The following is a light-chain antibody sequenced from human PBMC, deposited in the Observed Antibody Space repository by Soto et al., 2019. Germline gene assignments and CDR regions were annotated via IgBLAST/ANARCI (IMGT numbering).Light chain of an antibody. V-gene: IGKV2-28*01. Sequence: DIVMTQSPLALPVTPGEAASISCRSSQSLLHSNGYNYVDWYLQKPGQSPQLLIYLGFSRASGVPDRFSGSGSVTDFTLKISRVEAGDVGLYYCMQSLETPWTLGQGTKVDIK. J-gene: IGKJ1*01. CDR1: QSLLHSNGYNY. CDR2: LGF. CDR3: MQSLETPWT.